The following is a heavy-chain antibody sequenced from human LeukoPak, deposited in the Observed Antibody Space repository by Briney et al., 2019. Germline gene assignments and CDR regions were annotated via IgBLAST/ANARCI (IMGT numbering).Heavy chain of an antibody. V-gene: IGHV3-9*01. Sequence: GGSLRLSCAASGFTFGNYAMNWVRQVPGKGLEWISLISWNSGTIGYADSVKGRFTISRDNANNFLYLQMNSLRAEDTALYYCARAYKDRSLAGKKEFFQHWGQGTLVTVSS. J-gene: IGHJ1*01. CDR3: ARAYKDRSLAGKKEFFQH. D-gene: IGHD6-19*01. CDR1: GFTFGNYA. CDR2: ISWNSGTI.